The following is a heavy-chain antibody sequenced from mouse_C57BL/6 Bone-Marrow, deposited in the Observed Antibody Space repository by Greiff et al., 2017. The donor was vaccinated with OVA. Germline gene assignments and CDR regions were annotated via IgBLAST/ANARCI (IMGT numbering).Heavy chain of an antibody. CDR3: TRGYSNYYAMDY. D-gene: IGHD2-5*01. V-gene: IGHV1-15*01. Sequence: VQLQQSGAELVRPGASVTLSCKASGYTFTDYEMHWVKQTPVHGLEWIGAIDPETGGTAYNQKFKGKAILTADKSSSTAYMGLRSLTSEDSAVYYCTRGYSNYYAMDYWGRGTAVTVSS. CDR1: GYTFTDYE. J-gene: IGHJ4*01. CDR2: IDPETGGT.